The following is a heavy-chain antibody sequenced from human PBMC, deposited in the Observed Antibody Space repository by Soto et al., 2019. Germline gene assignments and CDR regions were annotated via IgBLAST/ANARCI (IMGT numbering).Heavy chain of an antibody. J-gene: IGHJ6*03. D-gene: IGHD3-3*01. CDR2: INPHTGGT. V-gene: IGHV1-2*02. Sequence: QVQLVQSGAEVTKPGASVKVSCKASGYTFTANYVHWVRQAPGQGLEWMGWINPHTGGTDYAQTFQGRVTMTRDTSIRTAYMELRRMTSDDTAVYYCARYQYWRGYLDAWGKGTPVTVSS. CDR1: GYTFTANY. CDR3: ARYQYWRGYLDA.